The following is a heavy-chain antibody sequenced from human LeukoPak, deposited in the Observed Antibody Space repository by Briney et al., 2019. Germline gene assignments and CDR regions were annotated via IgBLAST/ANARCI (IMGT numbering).Heavy chain of an antibody. V-gene: IGHV3-23*01. CDR2: ISGSGGST. J-gene: IGHJ4*02. CDR1: GFTFSSYG. Sequence: GGALTLSCAASGFTFSSYGMSWVRQAPGKGLEWVSAISGSGGSTYYADSVKGRFTISRDNAKNSLDLQMNSLRAEDTAVYYCASFGSYYGLGSYYTPFDYWGQGTLVTVSS. D-gene: IGHD3-10*01. CDR3: ASFGSYYGLGSYYTPFDY.